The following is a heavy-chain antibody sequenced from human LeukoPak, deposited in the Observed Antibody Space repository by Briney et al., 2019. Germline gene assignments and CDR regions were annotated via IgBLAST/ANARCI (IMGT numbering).Heavy chain of an antibody. D-gene: IGHD3-22*01. CDR3: ARSSVFVRYYDSSGYSNPGYFDL. CDR2: IYYSGST. CDR1: GGSISSSSYY. V-gene: IGHV4-39*07. Sequence: SETLSLTCTVSGGSISSSSYYWGWIRQPPGKGLEWIGSIYYSGSTYYNPSLKSRVTISVDTSKNQFSLKLSSVTAADTAVYYCARSSVFVRYYDSSGYSNPGYFDLWGRGTLVTVSS. J-gene: IGHJ2*01.